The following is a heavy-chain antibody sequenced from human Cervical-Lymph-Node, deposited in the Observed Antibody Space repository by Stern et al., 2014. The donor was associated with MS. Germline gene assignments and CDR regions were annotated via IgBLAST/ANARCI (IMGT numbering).Heavy chain of an antibody. V-gene: IGHV4-4*02. CDR1: GGPISSSNW. CDR2: IYHSGST. J-gene: IGHJ3*02. D-gene: IGHD3-9*01. Sequence: QVQLQESGPGLVKPSGTLSLTCAVSGGPISSSNWWSWVRQPPGKGLEWIGEIYHSGSTNYNPSLKSRVTISVDKSKNQFSLKLSSVTAADTAVYYCATTTNYDILTGPVLGAFDIWGQGTMVTVSS. CDR3: ATTTNYDILTGPVLGAFDI.